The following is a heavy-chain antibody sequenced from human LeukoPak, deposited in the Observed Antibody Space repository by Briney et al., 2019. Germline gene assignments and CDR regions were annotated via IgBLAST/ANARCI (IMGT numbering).Heavy chain of an antibody. Sequence: QSGGSLRLSCAASVFTFSSYGMHWVRQAPGKGLEWVAFIRYDGSNKYYADSVKGRFTISRDNSKNTLYLQMNSLRAEDTAVYYCATIWSGYTMAFDYWGQGTLVTVSS. CDR2: IRYDGSNK. CDR3: ATIWSGYTMAFDY. D-gene: IGHD3-3*01. CDR1: VFTFSSYG. J-gene: IGHJ4*02. V-gene: IGHV3-30*02.